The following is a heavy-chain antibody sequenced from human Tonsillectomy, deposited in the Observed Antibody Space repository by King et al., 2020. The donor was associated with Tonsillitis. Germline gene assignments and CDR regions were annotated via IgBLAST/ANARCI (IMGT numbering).Heavy chain of an antibody. D-gene: IGHD1-26*01. CDR1: GYRFSSYW. J-gene: IGHJ3*02. Sequence: QLVQSGAEVKKPGESLKISCKGSGYRFSSYWIGWVRQMPGKGLEWMGIIYPGDSDTRYSPSLQGQVTISADKAIATASLQWSSLKASDTAIYYCARRGGTYSDPFDIWGQGTMVIVSS. CDR3: ARRGGTYSDPFDI. CDR2: IYPGDSDT. V-gene: IGHV5-51*03.